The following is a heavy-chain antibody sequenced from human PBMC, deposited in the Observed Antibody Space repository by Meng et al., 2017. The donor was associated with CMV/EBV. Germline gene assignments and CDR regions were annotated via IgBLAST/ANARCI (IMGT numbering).Heavy chain of an antibody. Sequence: VQLQESGPVLVKPAETLSLPCIVSGASIKSYNWNWVRQPSGQGLEWIGLIQVIGHTVYNPSLKSRVTVSLDASKSQFSLTLNSVTAADTATYYGAGSRPGGGACDYWGQGILVTVSS. J-gene: IGHJ4*02. D-gene: IGHD3-16*01. CDR1: GASIKSYN. V-gene: IGHV4-4*07. CDR2: IQVIGHT. CDR3: AGSRPGGGACDY.